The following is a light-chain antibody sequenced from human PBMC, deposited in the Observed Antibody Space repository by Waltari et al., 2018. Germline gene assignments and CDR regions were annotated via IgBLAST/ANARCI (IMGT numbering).Light chain of an antibody. CDR2: AAS. CDR1: QVISSY. Sequence: AIRMTQSPSSLSASTGDRVTITCRASQVISSYLAWYQQKPGKATKLLIYAASTLQSGVPSRFSGSGSGTDFTLTISCLQSEDFATYYCQQYYSYPWTFGQGTKVEIK. CDR3: QQYYSYPWT. J-gene: IGKJ1*01. V-gene: IGKV1-8*01.